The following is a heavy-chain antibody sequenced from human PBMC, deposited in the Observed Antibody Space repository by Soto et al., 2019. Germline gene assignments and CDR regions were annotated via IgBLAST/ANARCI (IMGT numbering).Heavy chain of an antibody. J-gene: IGHJ5*02. CDR1: GFPFSSRA. CDR2: ISGSGTIT. CDR3: AEWARYCSGADCRA. V-gene: IGHV3-23*01. Sequence: EVQLLESGGGLVQPGGSLRLSCAASGFPFSSRAMSWVRQAPGKGLEWVSAISGSGTITYYADSVKGRFTISRDTSKNRVYLQMNSLRADDTAVYYCAEWARYCSGADCRAWGQGTLVTVSS. D-gene: IGHD2-15*01.